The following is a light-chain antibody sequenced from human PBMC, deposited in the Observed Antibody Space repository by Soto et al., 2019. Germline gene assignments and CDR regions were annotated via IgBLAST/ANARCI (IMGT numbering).Light chain of an antibody. J-gene: IGKJ1*01. CDR2: GES. V-gene: IGKV3-15*01. CDR1: QSVSSD. Sequence: VMTQSPATLSLSPGDSATLSWRASQSVSSDLAWYHQKTGQAPRILIYGESTRATGIPDRLSGSGSGTEFNLTINSLQSEDFAVYYCQQYNNWPRTFGQGIQVDIK. CDR3: QQYNNWPRT.